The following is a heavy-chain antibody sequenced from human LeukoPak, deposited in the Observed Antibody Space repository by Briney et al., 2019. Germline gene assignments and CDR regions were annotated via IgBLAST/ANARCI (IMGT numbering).Heavy chain of an antibody. Sequence: SETLSLTCTVSGGSISSYYWSWIRQPAGKGLEWIGRIYTSGSTNYNPSLKSRVTMSVDTSKNQFSLKLSSVTAADTAVYYCARDPGTKEYDFWSGYYNWGQGTLVTVSS. CDR1: GGSISSYY. CDR2: IYTSGST. D-gene: IGHD3-3*01. CDR3: ARDPGTKEYDFWSGYYN. J-gene: IGHJ4*02. V-gene: IGHV4-4*07.